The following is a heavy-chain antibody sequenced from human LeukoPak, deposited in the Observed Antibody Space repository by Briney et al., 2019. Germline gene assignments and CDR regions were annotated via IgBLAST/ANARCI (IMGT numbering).Heavy chain of an antibody. J-gene: IGHJ3*02. V-gene: IGHV1-69*13. CDR1: GGTFSSYA. CDR2: IIPIFGTA. D-gene: IGHD3-10*01. Sequence: ASVKVSCKASGGTFSSYAISWVRQAPGQGLEWMGGIIPIFGTANYAQKFQSRVTITADESTSTAYMELSSLRSEDTAVYYCARGVYYYGSGSYYNVNAFDIWGQGTMVTVSS. CDR3: ARGVYYYGSGSYYNVNAFDI.